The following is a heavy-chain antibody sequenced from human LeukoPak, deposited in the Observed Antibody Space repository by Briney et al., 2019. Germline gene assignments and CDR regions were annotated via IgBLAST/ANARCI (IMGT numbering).Heavy chain of an antibody. D-gene: IGHD3-22*01. CDR2: INWNGGST. CDR1: GFTFDDYG. CDR3: ARDLSGDDSPSGGY. Sequence: GGSLRLSCAASGFTFDDYGTSWVRQAPGKGLEWVSGINWNGGSTGYADSVKGRFTISRDNAKNSLYLQMNSLRAEDTALYYCARDLSGDDSPSGGYWGQGTLVTVSS. V-gene: IGHV3-20*04. J-gene: IGHJ4*02.